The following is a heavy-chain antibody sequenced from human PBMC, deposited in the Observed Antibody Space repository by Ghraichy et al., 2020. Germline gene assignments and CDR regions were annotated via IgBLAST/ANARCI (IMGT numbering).Heavy chain of an antibody. CDR3: ARDFSSQWSYGSGRFSIDV. CDR2: IYSTGST. V-gene: IGHV4-4*07. CDR1: SGSISSYY. Sequence: SETLSLTCTVSSGSISSYYWSWIRQPAGKGLEWIGRIYSTGSTNYNPSLKSRVTMSVDTSKNQFSLKLSSVTAADTAVYYCARDFSSQWSYGSGRFSIDVWGQGTTVAVSS. J-gene: IGHJ6*02. D-gene: IGHD3-10*01.